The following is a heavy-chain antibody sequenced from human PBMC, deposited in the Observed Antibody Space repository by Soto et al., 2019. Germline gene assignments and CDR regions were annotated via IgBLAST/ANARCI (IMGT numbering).Heavy chain of an antibody. V-gene: IGHV3-53*01. Sequence: EVQLVESGGGLIQPGGSLRLSCAASGFTVSSNYMSWVRQAPGKGLEWVSVIYSGGTTYYADSVKGRFTISRDNSKNALYLQMNSLRAEDTAVYYCAREISGSYTFDYWGQGTLLTVSS. CDR1: GFTVSSNY. D-gene: IGHD1-26*01. J-gene: IGHJ4*02. CDR2: IYSGGTT. CDR3: AREISGSYTFDY.